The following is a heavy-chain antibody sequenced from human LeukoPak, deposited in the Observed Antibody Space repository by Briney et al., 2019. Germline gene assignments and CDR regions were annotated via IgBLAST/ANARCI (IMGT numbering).Heavy chain of an antibody. CDR3: AKDAVAPGSGGDYFDY. V-gene: IGHV3-23*01. D-gene: IGHD3-10*01. CDR2: ITGNGGRT. J-gene: IGHJ4*02. CDR1: GFTFSSNA. Sequence: AGGSLRLSCAASGFTFSSNAMSWVRQAPGKGLEWVSVITGNGGRTYYADSVKGRFTISRDNSKNTLSLQMNSLRADDTAVYYCAKDAVAPGSGGDYFDYWGQRTPVTVSS.